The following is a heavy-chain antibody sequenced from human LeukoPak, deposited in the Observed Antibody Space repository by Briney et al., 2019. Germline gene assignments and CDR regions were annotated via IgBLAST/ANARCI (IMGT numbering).Heavy chain of an antibody. CDR1: GGSFSGYY. V-gene: IGHV4-34*01. CDR3: ARVEMALDY. Sequence: SETLSLTCAVYGGSFSGYYWSWIRQPPGKGLEWIGEINHSGSTNYNPSLKSRVTISVDTSKNQFSLKLSSVTAADTAVYYCARVEMALDYWGQGTLVTVSS. CDR2: INHSGST. J-gene: IGHJ4*02. D-gene: IGHD5-24*01.